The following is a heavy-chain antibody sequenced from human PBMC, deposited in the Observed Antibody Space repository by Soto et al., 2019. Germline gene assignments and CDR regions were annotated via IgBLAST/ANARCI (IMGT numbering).Heavy chain of an antibody. V-gene: IGHV1-8*02. CDR1: GYTFTRYY. CDR2: MNPNSGNT. CDR3: ARAGVARGTNIAAAGY. Sequence: ASVTVSCKASGYTFTRYYMHWVRPAPGQGLEWMGWMNPNSGNTGYAQKFQGRVTMTRDTSISTAYMELSSLRPEDTAVYYCARAGVARGTNIAAAGYWGQGTLVTVSS. J-gene: IGHJ4*02. D-gene: IGHD6-13*01.